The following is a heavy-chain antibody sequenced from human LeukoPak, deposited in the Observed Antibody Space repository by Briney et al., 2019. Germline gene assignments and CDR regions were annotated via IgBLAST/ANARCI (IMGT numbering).Heavy chain of an antibody. CDR1: GFTFSSYW. CDR3: ARKGGPLGPPFDN. Sequence: GGSLRLSCAASGFTFSSYWIHWVRQAPGKGRVWVSYINNDGSSTVYADSVKGRFTTSRDNAKNTLYLQMNSLRVEDTAVYYCARKGGPLGPPFDNWGQGTLVTVSS. D-gene: IGHD7-27*01. J-gene: IGHJ4*02. V-gene: IGHV3-74*01. CDR2: INNDGSST.